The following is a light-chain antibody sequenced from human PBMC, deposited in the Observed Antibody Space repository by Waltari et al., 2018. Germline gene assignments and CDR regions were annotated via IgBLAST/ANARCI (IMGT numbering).Light chain of an antibody. CDR2: VNSDGSH. V-gene: IGLV4-69*01. J-gene: IGLJ3*02. CDR3: QTGGHGTWV. Sequence: QLVVTQSPSASASLGASVKLTCTLSSGHSSNIIAWLQQQPEKGPRYWMKVNSDGSHSRGDESPDRFSGSSSGAERHLTISSLQAEDEADYYCQTGGHGTWVFGGGTKLTVL. CDR1: SGHSSNI.